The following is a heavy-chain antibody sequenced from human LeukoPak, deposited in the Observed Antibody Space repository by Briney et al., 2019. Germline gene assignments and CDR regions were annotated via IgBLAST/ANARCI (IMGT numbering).Heavy chain of an antibody. Sequence: PSETLSLTCTIFGGPISSYYWSWIRQPPGKGLEWIGDITHSASANYNPSLNYNPSLKSRVTISADASKNQFSLRLSSVTAADTAVYFCARGVWLARDYWGQGTLVTVSS. CDR3: ARGVWLARDY. D-gene: IGHD6-19*01. J-gene: IGHJ4*02. V-gene: IGHV4-59*01. CDR1: GGPISSYY. CDR2: ITHSASANYNPSL.